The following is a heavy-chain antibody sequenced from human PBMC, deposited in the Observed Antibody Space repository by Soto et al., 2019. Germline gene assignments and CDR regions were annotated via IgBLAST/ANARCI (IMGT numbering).Heavy chain of an antibody. CDR1: GFTFSNAW. V-gene: IGHV3-15*07. Sequence: EVQLVESGGGLVKPGGSLRLSCAASGFTFSNAWMNWVRQAPGKGLEWVGRIKSKTDGGTTDYAAPVKGRFTISRDDSKNTLYLQMNSLKTEDTAVYYCTTDYYYDSSGYYYAPVYWGQGTLVTVSS. CDR2: IKSKTDGGTT. CDR3: TTDYYYDSSGYYYAPVY. D-gene: IGHD3-22*01. J-gene: IGHJ4*02.